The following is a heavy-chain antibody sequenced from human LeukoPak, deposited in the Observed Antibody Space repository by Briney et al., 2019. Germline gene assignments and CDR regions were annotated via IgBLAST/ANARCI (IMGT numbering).Heavy chain of an antibody. CDR2: INPSGGST. CDR3: ARGTYYYDSSGYYYDY. Sequence: ASVTVSCTASGGTFSSYAISWVRQAPGQGLEWMGIINPSGGSTSYAQKFQGRVTMTRDTSTSTVYMELSSLRSEDTAVYYCARGTYYYDSSGYYYDYWGQGTLVTVSS. CDR1: GGTFSSYA. J-gene: IGHJ4*02. D-gene: IGHD3-22*01. V-gene: IGHV1-46*01.